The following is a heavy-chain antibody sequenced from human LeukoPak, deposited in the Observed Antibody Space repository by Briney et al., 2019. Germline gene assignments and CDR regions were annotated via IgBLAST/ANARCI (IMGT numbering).Heavy chain of an antibody. D-gene: IGHD3-3*01. CDR1: VFTFSDYY. J-gene: IGHJ6*02. CDR3: AKDLPHRITIFGVVIIAYYYYGMDV. V-gene: IGHV3-11*06. Sequence: GGPLRLSCAASVFTFSDYYMSWIREAPGKGLEGVSYISSSSSYTKYADSVKGRFTISRDNAKNSLYLQMNSLRAEDTAVYYCAKDLPHRITIFGVVIIAYYYYGMDVWGQGTTVTVSS. CDR2: ISSSSSYT.